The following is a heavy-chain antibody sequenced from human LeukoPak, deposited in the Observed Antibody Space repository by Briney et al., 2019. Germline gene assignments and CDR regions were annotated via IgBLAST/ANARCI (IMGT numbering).Heavy chain of an antibody. CDR2: ISGSGDST. D-gene: IGHD3-22*01. CDR1: GFTFSSYA. Sequence: GGSLRLSCAASGFTFSSYAMSWVRQAPGKGLEWVSTISGSGDSTYYADSVKGRFTISRDNSKDTPYLQMNSLRAEDTAVYYCARESDSSPVFDYWGQGSLVTVSS. V-gene: IGHV3-23*01. J-gene: IGHJ4*02. CDR3: ARESDSSPVFDY.